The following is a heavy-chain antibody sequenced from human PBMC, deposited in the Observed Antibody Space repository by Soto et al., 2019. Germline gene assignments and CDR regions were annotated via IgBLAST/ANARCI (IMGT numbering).Heavy chain of an antibody. Sequence: EVQLLESGGGLVQPGGSLRLSCAASGFTFRSYGMSWVRQAPGKVLEWVSSFTDGTTYYADSVKGRFTISRDNSKDTLYLQMNSLGAEDTAIYYCAKAYSTGWKVYYYDYWGQGTLVTVSS. CDR1: GFTFRSYG. J-gene: IGHJ4*02. D-gene: IGHD6-19*01. CDR3: AKAYSTGWKVYYYDY. V-gene: IGHV3-23*01. CDR2: FTDGTT.